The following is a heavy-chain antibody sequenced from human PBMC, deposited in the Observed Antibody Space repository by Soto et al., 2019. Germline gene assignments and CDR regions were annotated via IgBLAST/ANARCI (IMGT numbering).Heavy chain of an antibody. CDR1: GGTFSSYT. J-gene: IGHJ1*01. V-gene: IGHV1-69*02. CDR2: IIPILGIA. CDR3: ARENGTMIVEH. D-gene: IGHD3-22*01. Sequence: QVQLVQSGAEVKKPGSSVKVSCKASGGTFSSYTISWVRQAPGQGLEWMGRIIPILGIANYAQKFQGRVTITADKSTSTADMELSSLRSEDTAVYYCARENGTMIVEHWGQGTLVTVSS.